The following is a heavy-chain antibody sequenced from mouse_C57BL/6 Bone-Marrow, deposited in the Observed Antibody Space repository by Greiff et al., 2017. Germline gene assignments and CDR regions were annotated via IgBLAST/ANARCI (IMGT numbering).Heavy chain of an antibody. CDR1: GFNIKDDY. J-gene: IGHJ1*03. CDR2: IDPENGDT. V-gene: IGHV14-4*01. D-gene: IGHD1-1*01. Sequence: VQLQQSGAELVRPGASVKLSCTASGFNIKDDYMHWVKQRPDQGLEWIGWIDPENGDTEYASKFQGKATITADTSSNTAYLQLSSLTSEDTAVYYVTTCYGSSYWYFDVCGTGTTCTVSS. CDR3: TTCYGSSYWYFDV.